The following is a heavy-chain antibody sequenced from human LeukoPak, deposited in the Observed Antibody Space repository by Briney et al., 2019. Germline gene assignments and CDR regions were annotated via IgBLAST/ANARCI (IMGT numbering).Heavy chain of an antibody. J-gene: IGHJ4*02. Sequence: GGSLRLSCAASGFTFSDYYMSWIRQAPGKGLEWVSAISGSGGSTYYADSVKGRFTISRDNSKNTLYLQMNSLRAEDTAVYYCAKVAPIDYYDSSGYYPFDYWGQGTLVTVSS. CDR1: GFTFSDYY. D-gene: IGHD3-22*01. V-gene: IGHV3-23*01. CDR2: ISGSGGST. CDR3: AKVAPIDYYDSSGYYPFDY.